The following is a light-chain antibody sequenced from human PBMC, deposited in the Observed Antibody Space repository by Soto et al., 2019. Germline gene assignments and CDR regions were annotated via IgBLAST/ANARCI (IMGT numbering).Light chain of an antibody. Sequence: QSALTQPPSASGSPGQSVTISCSGNTSDIGGYNYVSWYQQHPGKAPKVVIFEVSKRPSGVPDRFSGSKSGNTASLTLSGLQGEDEADYYCSSYAGTSWVFGGGTQLTVL. CDR1: TSDIGGYNY. J-gene: IGLJ3*02. CDR3: SSYAGTSWV. V-gene: IGLV2-8*01. CDR2: EVS.